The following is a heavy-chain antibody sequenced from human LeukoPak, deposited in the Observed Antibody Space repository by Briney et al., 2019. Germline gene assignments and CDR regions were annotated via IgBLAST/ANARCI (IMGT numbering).Heavy chain of an antibody. V-gene: IGHV3-7*05. CDR1: GFTFSSYW. D-gene: IGHD2-21*02. CDR3: ARDPIVVVAGFDY. CDR2: IKQDGREK. J-gene: IGHJ4*02. Sequence: GGPLRLSCAASGFTFSSYWMSWARQAPGKGLEWVANIKQDGREKYYVDSVKGRFTISRENAKNSLYLQMNSLRAEDTAVYYCARDPIVVVAGFDYWGQGTLVTVSS.